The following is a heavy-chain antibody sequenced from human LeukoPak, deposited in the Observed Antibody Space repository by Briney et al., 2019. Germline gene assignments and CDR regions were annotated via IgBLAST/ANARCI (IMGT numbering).Heavy chain of an antibody. CDR3: ARDNDHGTFQAENY. D-gene: IGHD1-1*01. J-gene: IGHJ4*02. CDR2: IIAVTGIT. V-gene: IGHV1-18*01. CDR1: GYTFTQYG. Sequence: ASVKVSCVASGYTFTQYGIAWVRQAPGQGREWVAWIIAVTGITNYEQKFQGRVTVTTDTSTSTAYMELRGLRSDDTAVYYCARDNDHGTFQAENYWGPGTLVTVSS.